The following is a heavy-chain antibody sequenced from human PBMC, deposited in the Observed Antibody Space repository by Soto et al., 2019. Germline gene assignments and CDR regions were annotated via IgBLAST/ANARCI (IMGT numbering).Heavy chain of an antibody. CDR2: IYWDDDK. Sequence: QITLKESGPPLVNPTQTLTLTCTFSGFSLSTSGVGVGWIRQPPGKALEWLALIYWDDDKRYSPSLTSRLTITKDTSKNQEVLTMTNMDPVDTATYYCAHVLVVVANYGMDVWGQGTTVTVSS. CDR1: GFSLSTSGVG. D-gene: IGHD2-15*01. CDR3: AHVLVVVANYGMDV. V-gene: IGHV2-5*02. J-gene: IGHJ6*02.